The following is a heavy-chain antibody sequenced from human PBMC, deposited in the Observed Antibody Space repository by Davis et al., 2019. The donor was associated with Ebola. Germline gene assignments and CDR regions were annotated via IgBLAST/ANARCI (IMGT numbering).Heavy chain of an antibody. Sequence: GESLKISCAASGFTFSNHAMHWVRQAPGKGLEWVAFIRHDGSNTYHVDSVKGRFTISRDNSKNTLYLQMNSLRAEDTAVYYCARDERKWLRYGMDVWGKGTTVTVSS. V-gene: IGHV3-30*02. CDR2: IRHDGSNT. CDR1: GFTFSNHA. D-gene: IGHD5-12*01. CDR3: ARDERKWLRYGMDV. J-gene: IGHJ6*04.